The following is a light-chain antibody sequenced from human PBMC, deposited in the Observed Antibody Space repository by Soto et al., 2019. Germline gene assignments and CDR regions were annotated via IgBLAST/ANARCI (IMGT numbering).Light chain of an antibody. CDR2: ANN. CDR1: SSNIGASYD. CDR3: QSYDSRSSPYL. J-gene: IGLJ1*01. Sequence: QSVLTQPPSVSGAPGQRVTISCTGGSSNIGASYDVHWYQQLPGTAPKLLIYANNNRPSGVPDRFSGSLSGTSASLAITGLQSEDDSYYYCQSYDSRSSPYLFATVSMVTDL. V-gene: IGLV1-40*01.